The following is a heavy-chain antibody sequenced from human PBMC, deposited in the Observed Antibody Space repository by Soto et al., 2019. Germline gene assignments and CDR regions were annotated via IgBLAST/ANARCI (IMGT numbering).Heavy chain of an antibody. J-gene: IGHJ5*02. CDR2: IYYSGST. Sequence: LSLTCTVSGGSISSYYWSWIRQPPGKGLEWIGYIYYSGSTNYNPSLKSRVTISVDTSKNQFSLKLSSVTAADTAVYYCARDRLAAAGTRYRWFGPWGQGTLVTVSS. CDR1: GGSISSYY. V-gene: IGHV4-59*01. D-gene: IGHD6-13*01. CDR3: ARDRLAAAGTRYRWFGP.